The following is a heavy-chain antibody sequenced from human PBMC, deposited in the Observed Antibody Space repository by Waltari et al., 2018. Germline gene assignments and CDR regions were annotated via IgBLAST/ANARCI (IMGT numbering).Heavy chain of an antibody. CDR2: IYPCDSDT. D-gene: IGHD6-13*01. Sequence: EVQLVQSGAEEKKPGESLKISCKGSGYSFTSYWIGWVRRMTGKGLEWMGIIYPCDSDTRYSPSFQGHVTISADQSISTAYLQWSSLKASDTAMYYCARRSAAAGTDYDAFDIWGQGTMVTVSS. J-gene: IGHJ3*02. CDR1: GYSFTSYW. CDR3: ARRSAAAGTDYDAFDI. V-gene: IGHV5-51*01.